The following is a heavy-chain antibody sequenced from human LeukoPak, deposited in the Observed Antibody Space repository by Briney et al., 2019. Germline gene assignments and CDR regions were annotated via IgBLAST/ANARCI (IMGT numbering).Heavy chain of an antibody. CDR2: INPNSGNT. CDR3: ARGRREYYYYYYMDV. Sequence: ASVKVSCKASGYTFTGYYMHWVRQAPGQGLEWMGWINPNSGNTGYAQKFQGRVTITRNTSISTAYMELSSLRSEDTAVYYCARGRREYYYYYYMDVWGKGTTVTVSS. V-gene: IGHV1-8*03. D-gene: IGHD1-14*01. CDR1: GYTFTGYY. J-gene: IGHJ6*03.